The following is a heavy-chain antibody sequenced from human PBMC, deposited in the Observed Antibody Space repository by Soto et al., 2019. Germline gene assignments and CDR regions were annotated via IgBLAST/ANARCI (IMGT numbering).Heavy chain of an antibody. CDR2: FDPEDGET. CDR3: ATSRVGPSGSYETYGMDV. J-gene: IGHJ6*02. Sequence: QVQLVQSGAEVKKPGASVKVSCKVSGHTLTELSMHWVRQAPGKGLEWMGGFDPEDGETIYAQKFQGRVTMTEDTSTDTAYMELSSLRSEDTAVYYCATSRVGPSGSYETYGMDVWGQGTTVTVSS. V-gene: IGHV1-24*01. D-gene: IGHD1-26*01. CDR1: GHTLTELS.